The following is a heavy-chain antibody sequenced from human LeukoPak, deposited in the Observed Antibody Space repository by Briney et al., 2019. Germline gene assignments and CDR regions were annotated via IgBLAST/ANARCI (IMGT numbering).Heavy chain of an antibody. CDR2: INWNGGTT. CDR3: AKDWGEYFDYVWGSFTSFDS. V-gene: IGHV3-20*04. J-gene: IGHJ4*02. Sequence: GGSLRLSCAASGFTFDDYGMTWVRQAPGKGLEWVSSINWNGGTTGYADSVKGRFTISRDNAKNSLYLQMNSLRAEDTAVYYCAKDWGEYFDYVWGSFTSFDSWGQGTLVTVSS. CDR1: GFTFDDYG. D-gene: IGHD3-16*01.